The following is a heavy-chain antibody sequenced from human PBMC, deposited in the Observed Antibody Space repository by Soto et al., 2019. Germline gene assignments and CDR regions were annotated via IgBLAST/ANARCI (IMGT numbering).Heavy chain of an antibody. J-gene: IGHJ4*02. CDR1: GYTFTNYW. CDR3: VRPNFGALTHFDF. Sequence: GESLKISCKAIGYTFTNYWIGWVRQTPGKGLEWMGVIFPGDSDTRYNPSFEGQVTVSADESISTAYLQWNTLKASDTAMYYCVRPNFGALTHFDFWGQGTLVTVSS. D-gene: IGHD3-16*01. CDR2: IFPGDSDT. V-gene: IGHV5-51*01.